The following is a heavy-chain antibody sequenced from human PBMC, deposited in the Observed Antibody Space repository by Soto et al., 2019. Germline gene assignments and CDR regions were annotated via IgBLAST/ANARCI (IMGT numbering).Heavy chain of an antibody. D-gene: IGHD4-17*01. Sequence: EVQLLESGGGLVQPGGSLRLSCAASGFTFNNYAMNWVRQAPGKGLEWVFVISDNGDTTHYADSVKRRFTISRDNSKNTLELQTSSLRAEDTAVYYCAKAPPTAPYAVYWAPGTLVTVSS. CDR3: AKAPPTAPYAVY. V-gene: IGHV3-23*01. CDR2: ISDNGDTT. CDR1: GFTFNNYA. J-gene: IGHJ4*02.